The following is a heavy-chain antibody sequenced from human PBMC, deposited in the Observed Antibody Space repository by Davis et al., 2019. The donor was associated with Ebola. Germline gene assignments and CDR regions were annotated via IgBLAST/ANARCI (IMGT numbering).Heavy chain of an antibody. V-gene: IGHV3-74*01. CDR2: INGDGSST. D-gene: IGHD1-7*01. CDR1: GFTFSPYW. J-gene: IGHJ5*02. CDR3: ARDRNYQPTDP. Sequence: GESLKISCVASGFTFSPYWMHWIRLAPGKGLVWVSRINGDGSSTSYADPVKGRFTISRDNARNIVYLQMNSLRVEETGVYYCARDRNYQPTDPWGQGTLVTVTS.